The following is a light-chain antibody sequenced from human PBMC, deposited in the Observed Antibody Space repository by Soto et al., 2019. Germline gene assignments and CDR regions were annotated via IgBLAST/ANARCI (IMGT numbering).Light chain of an antibody. J-gene: IGKJ4*01. CDR3: QQYASSPLT. CDR1: QIVNRYY. V-gene: IGKV3-20*01. Sequence: ENVLTQSPGTLSLSPGERATLSCRASQIVNRYYLTWYQQKPGQAPRLLIYGASSRATGIPDRFSGSGSGTDSTLTISRLEPEDFAVYYCQQYASSPLTFGGGTKVDIK. CDR2: GAS.